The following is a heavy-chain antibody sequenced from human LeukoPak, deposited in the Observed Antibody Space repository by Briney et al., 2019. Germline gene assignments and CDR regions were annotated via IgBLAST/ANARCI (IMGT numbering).Heavy chain of an antibody. CDR2: ISYDGSNK. CDR3: ARAGSESQVDAALGFCNY. J-gene: IGHJ4*02. CDR1: GGSISIYY. V-gene: IGHV3-30-3*01. D-gene: IGHD5-18*01. Sequence: PAETLSLTCTVSGGSISIYYWRWVRQAPGKGREWVAFISYDGSNKYYAVSVKGRFTISRDNSKNTLYLKMDSVSAEDTAVYYCARAGSESQVDAALGFCNYWGERPLVTVSS.